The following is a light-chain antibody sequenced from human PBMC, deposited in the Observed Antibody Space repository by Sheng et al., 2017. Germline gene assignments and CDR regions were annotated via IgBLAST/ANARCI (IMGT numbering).Light chain of an antibody. Sequence: DIQMSQSPSSLSASVGDRVTITCRASQNINKYLIWYQQKPGKAPKLLIYSASTLHSGVPSRFSGSGSGTDFTLTISCLQSEDFATYYCQQYYSYLFTFGPGTEVDI. V-gene: IGKV1-39*01. CDR1: QNINKY. J-gene: IGKJ3*01. CDR3: QQYYSYLFT. CDR2: SAS.